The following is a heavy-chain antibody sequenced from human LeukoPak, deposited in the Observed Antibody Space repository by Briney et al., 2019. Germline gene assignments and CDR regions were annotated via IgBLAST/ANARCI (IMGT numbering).Heavy chain of an antibody. CDR3: AKGDYGDYQNWFDP. CDR2: ISGSGGST. CDR1: GFTFSSYE. Sequence: GGSLRLSCAASGFTFSSYEMNWVRQAPGKGLDLVSAISGSGGSTYYADSVKGRFTISRDNSKNTLYLQMNSLRAEDTAVYYCAKGDYGDYQNWFDPWGQGTLVTVSS. D-gene: IGHD4-17*01. J-gene: IGHJ5*02. V-gene: IGHV3-23*01.